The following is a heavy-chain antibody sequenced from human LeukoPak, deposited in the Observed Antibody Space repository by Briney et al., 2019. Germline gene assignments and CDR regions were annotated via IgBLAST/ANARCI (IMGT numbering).Heavy chain of an antibody. CDR1: GFTFSSYA. CDR2: MSGSGGST. D-gene: IGHD3-10*01. CDR3: AKDYRSGIYPNDAFDI. V-gene: IGHV3-23*01. Sequence: GGSLRLSCAASGFTFSSYAMSWVRQAPGKGLEWVSGMSGSGGSTYYADSVKGRFTISRDSSKNTLYLQMNSLRAEDTAVYYCAKDYRSGIYPNDAFDIWGQRTLVSVSS. J-gene: IGHJ3*02.